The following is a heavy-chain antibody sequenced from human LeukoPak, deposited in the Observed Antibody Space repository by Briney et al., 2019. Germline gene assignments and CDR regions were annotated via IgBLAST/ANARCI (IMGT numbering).Heavy chain of an antibody. J-gene: IGHJ6*03. CDR3: ARGPSIAALGAVWYMDV. CDR2: IYHSGST. D-gene: IGHD6-6*01. Sequence: SETLSLTCTVSGGSISSGGYFWSWIRQPPGKGLEWIGYIYHSGSTYYNPSLKSRVTISVDRSKNQFSLKLSSVTAADTAVYYCARGPSIAALGAVWYMDVWGKGTTVTVSS. CDR1: GGSISSGGYF. V-gene: IGHV4-30-2*01.